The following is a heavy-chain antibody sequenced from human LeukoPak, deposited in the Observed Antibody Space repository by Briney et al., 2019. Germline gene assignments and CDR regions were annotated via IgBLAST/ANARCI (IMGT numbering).Heavy chain of an antibody. CDR2: SHGNGDT. Sequence: SDTLSLTCTVSGGSISSFYWSWIRQPPGMGLEWIGYSHGNGDTNYNPSLKSRVTISVVTSKNQCSLKLTSVTAADTAVYYCARHRAYDSGTYYRWFDPWGPGTLVTVSS. V-gene: IGHV4-59*08. CDR3: ARHRAYDSGTYYRWFDP. CDR1: GGSISSFY. J-gene: IGHJ5*02. D-gene: IGHD3-22*01.